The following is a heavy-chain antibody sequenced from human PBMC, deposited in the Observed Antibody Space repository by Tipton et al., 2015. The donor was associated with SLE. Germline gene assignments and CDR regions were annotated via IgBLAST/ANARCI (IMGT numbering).Heavy chain of an antibody. V-gene: IGHV3-48*03. CDR3: ARDRSDYDAYFDY. J-gene: IGHJ4*02. Sequence: QLVQSGGGLVQPGGSLRLSCAAPGFTFSNYEMNWVRQAPGKGLEWISYITTSGSDIFYADSVKGRFTVSRDNAKSSLYLQMNSLRAEDTAVYYCARDRSDYDAYFDYWGQGTLVTVSS. CDR1: GFTFSNYE. D-gene: IGHD5-12*01. CDR2: ITTSGSDI.